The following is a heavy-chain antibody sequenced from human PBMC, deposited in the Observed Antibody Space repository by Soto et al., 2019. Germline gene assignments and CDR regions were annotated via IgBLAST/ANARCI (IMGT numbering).Heavy chain of an antibody. J-gene: IGHJ3*02. V-gene: IGHV4-30-4*01. CDR3: DRGQRSMAFDI. CDR2: IYYSGST. CDR1: GGSISSGDYY. Sequence: SETLSLTCTVSGGSISSGDYYWSWIRQPPGKGLEWIGYIYYSGSTYYNPSLKSRVTISVDTSKNQFSLKLSSVTAADTAVYYCDRGQRSMAFDIWGRGKMVTVSS. D-gene: IGHD2-2*01.